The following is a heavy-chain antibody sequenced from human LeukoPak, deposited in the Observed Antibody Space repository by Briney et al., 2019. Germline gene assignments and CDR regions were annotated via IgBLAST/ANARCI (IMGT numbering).Heavy chain of an antibody. CDR3: ARHRVDSSSPRGMDV. CDR1: GYNFITYW. V-gene: IGHV5-51*01. J-gene: IGHJ6*02. D-gene: IGHD6-13*01. Sequence: GESLKISCKGSGYNFITYWIGWVRQMPGKGLEWMGIISPGNSDTKYSPSFQGQVTFSADKSISTAYLQWSSLKASGTAIYYCARHRVDSSSPRGMDVWGQGTTVTVSS. CDR2: ISPGNSDT.